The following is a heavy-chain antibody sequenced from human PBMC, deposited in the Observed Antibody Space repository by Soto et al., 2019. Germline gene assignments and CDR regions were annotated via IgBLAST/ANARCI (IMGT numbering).Heavy chain of an antibody. D-gene: IGHD6-6*01. CDR3: ARGPGGSSSFAFDI. J-gene: IGHJ3*02. Sequence: QVQLQESGPGLVKPSQTLSLTCTVSGGSISSGGYYWSWIRQHPGKGLEWIGYIYYSGSTYYNPSLKSRVTISVDTSKNQFALKLSSVTAADTAVYYCARGPGGSSSFAFDIWGQGTMVTVSS. CDR2: IYYSGST. V-gene: IGHV4-31*03. CDR1: GGSISSGGYY.